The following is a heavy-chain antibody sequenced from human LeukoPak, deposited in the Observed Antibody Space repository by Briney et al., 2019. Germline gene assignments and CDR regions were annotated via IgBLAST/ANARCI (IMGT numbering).Heavy chain of an antibody. Sequence: PSETLSLTCTVSGDSINSYYWSWIRQPPGKGLEWIGYIYYSGNTNYNPSLKSRVTISVDTSKNQFSLKLTSVTAADTAMYYCARDWPHYYDNSGPAGYWGQGTLVTVSS. CDR2: IYYSGNT. J-gene: IGHJ4*02. CDR3: ARDWPHYYDNSGPAGY. V-gene: IGHV4-59*01. CDR1: GDSINSYY. D-gene: IGHD3-22*01.